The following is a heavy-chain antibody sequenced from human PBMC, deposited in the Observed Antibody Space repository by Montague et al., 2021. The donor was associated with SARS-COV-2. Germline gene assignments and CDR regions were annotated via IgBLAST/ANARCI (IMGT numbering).Heavy chain of an antibody. CDR2: INHSGST. Sequence: SETLSLTCAVSGGSFSGYYWTWIRQSPRKGLEWIGEINHSGSTNYNPSLKRRVTISVDTSKNQFSLKLSSVTAADTAVYYCACGEITTRGLIYYYGMDVWGQGTTVTVSS. V-gene: IGHV4-34*01. J-gene: IGHJ6*02. D-gene: IGHD4-11*01. CDR1: GGSFSGYY. CDR3: ACGEITTRGLIYYYGMDV.